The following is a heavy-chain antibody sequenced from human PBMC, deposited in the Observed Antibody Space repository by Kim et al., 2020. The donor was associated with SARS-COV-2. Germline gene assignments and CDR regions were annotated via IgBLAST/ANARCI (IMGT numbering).Heavy chain of an antibody. J-gene: IGHJ5*02. D-gene: IGHD2-2*01. V-gene: IGHV3-74*01. CDR3: AGYQLLS. CDR2: DGSST. Sequence: DGSSTIYADSVKGRFPISRDNAKNTVYLQMNSLRAEDTAVYYCAGYQLLSWGQGTLVTVSS.